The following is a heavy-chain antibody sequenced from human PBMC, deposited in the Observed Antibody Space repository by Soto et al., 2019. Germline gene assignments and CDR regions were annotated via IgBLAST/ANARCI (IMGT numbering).Heavy chain of an antibody. CDR3: ARHGFGSLHGLVDV. Sequence: QVQLQESGPGLVKPSETLSLTCTVSGGSITNYYCSWFRQPPGKGLEWIGYIQYNGYSAYNLSLKRRVTLSIDTSKTQFSPMVESVTATDTAVYYCARHGFGSLHGLVDVWGQGTTVIVSS. CDR2: IQYNGYS. J-gene: IGHJ6*02. D-gene: IGHD3-10*01. CDR1: GGSITNYY. V-gene: IGHV4-59*08.